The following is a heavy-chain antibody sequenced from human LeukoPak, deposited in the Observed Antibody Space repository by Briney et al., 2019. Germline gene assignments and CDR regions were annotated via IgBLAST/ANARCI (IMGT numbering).Heavy chain of an antibody. CDR1: GFTFDDYA. J-gene: IGHJ6*02. V-gene: IGHV3-9*01. CDR2: ISWNSGSI. D-gene: IGHD6-19*01. Sequence: GGSLRLSCAASGFTFDDYAMHWVRQAPGKGLEWVSGISWNSGSIGYADSVKGRFTISRDSAKNSLYLQMNSLRAEDTALYYCAKEIIAVAGTLYYYYGMDVWGQGTTVTVSS. CDR3: AKEIIAVAGTLYYYYGMDV.